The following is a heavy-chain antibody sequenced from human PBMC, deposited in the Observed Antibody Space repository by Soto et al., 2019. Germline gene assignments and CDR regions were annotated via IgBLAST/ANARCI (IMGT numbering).Heavy chain of an antibody. CDR2: VIPMYDSV. CDR3: ASWRSYSGSYCFDY. D-gene: IGHD1-26*01. CDR1: GGTFNTYT. V-gene: IGHV1-69*06. J-gene: IGHJ4*02. Sequence: QVQLVQSGAEVKKPGSSVKVSCEASGGTFNTYTINWVRQAPGRGLEWMGQVIPMYDSVNYAESFQGRVTITADNSTNIVYMELSSLRSEDTALYFCASWRSYSGSYCFDYWGQGTLVIVSS.